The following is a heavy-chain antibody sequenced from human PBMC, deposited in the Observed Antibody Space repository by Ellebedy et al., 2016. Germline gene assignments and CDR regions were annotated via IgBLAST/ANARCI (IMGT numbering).Heavy chain of an antibody. CDR1: GFTFDDYG. Sequence: GGSLRLSCTTSGFTFDDYGMTWFRQAPGKGLEWVGFIRSTAYGGTTQYAASVKGRFTISRDDSKNTAYLQMNSLKTEDTAVYYCTRDVPDTSMVMYYYYYALDVWGQGTTVTVSS. D-gene: IGHD5-18*01. J-gene: IGHJ6*02. CDR3: TRDVPDTSMVMYYYYYALDV. V-gene: IGHV3-49*03. CDR2: IRSTAYGGTT.